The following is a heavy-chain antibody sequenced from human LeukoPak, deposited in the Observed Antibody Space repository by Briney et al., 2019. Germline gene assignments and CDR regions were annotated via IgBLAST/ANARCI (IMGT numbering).Heavy chain of an antibody. CDR1: GFSFSNYA. V-gene: IGHV3-23*01. CDR3: AKVPYSDYGSGRPPFMDV. J-gene: IGHJ6*02. D-gene: IGHD3-10*01. Sequence: PGGSLRLSCAASGFSFSNYAMSWVRQAPGEGLDWVSTISDSGHDAYYADSVKGRFTISRDNSKNTLYLQMTSLRVEDTATYYCAKVPYSDYGSGRPPFMDVWGQGTTVAVSS. CDR2: ISDSGHDA.